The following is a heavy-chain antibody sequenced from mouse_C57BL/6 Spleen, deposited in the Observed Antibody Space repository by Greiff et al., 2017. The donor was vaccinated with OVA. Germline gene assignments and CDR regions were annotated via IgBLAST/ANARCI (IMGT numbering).Heavy chain of an antibody. V-gene: IGHV5-17*01. CDR2: ISSGSSTT. J-gene: IGHJ4*01. D-gene: IGHD1-1*01. Sequence: EVQVVESGGGLVKPGGSLKLSCAASGFTFSDYGMHWVRQAPEKGLEWVAYISSGSSTTNYAETVKGRFTIARDNAKNTLFLQMTSLRSEDTAMYYCANYYGSSYGYYAMDYWGQGTSGTVSS. CDR3: ANYYGSSYGYYAMDY. CDR1: GFTFSDYG.